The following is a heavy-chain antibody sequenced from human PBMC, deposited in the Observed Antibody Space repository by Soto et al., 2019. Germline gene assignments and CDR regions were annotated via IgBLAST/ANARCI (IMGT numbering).Heavy chain of an antibody. V-gene: IGHV3-30-3*01. D-gene: IGHD2-15*01. CDR3: ARVTRDCSGGSCYPYYYYGMDV. J-gene: IGHJ6*02. Sequence: PGGSLRLSCAASGFTFSSYAMHWVRQAPGKGLEWVAVISYDGSNKYYADSVKGRFTISRDNSKNTLYLQMNSLRAEDTAVYYCARVTRDCSGGSCYPYYYYGMDVWGQGTTVTV. CDR1: GFTFSSYA. CDR2: ISYDGSNK.